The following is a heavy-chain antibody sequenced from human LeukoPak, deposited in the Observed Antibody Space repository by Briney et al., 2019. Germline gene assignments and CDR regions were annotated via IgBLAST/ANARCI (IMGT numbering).Heavy chain of an antibody. CDR1: GFTFSTYD. CDR2: ISGTHAGRQGTT. Sequence: GGSLRLSCAASGFTFSTYDMSWVRQTPGKGLEWVSAISGTHAGRQGTTYYADSVKGRFTISRDNSKNTLYLQMNSLRAEDTAVYYCAKDLQPLLWFGELSSGDAFDIWGQGTMVTVSS. D-gene: IGHD3-10*01. J-gene: IGHJ3*02. V-gene: IGHV3-23*01. CDR3: AKDLQPLLWFGELSSGDAFDI.